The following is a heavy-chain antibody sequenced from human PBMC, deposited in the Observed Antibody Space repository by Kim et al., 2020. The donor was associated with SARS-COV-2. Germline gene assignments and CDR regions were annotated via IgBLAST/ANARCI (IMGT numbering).Heavy chain of an antibody. Sequence: GGSLRLSCVASGFTFSTYGMNWVRQAPGKGLEWISHISSSGYPTYYADSVKGRFTISRDKAKNSLYLQMNSLKDEDTAVYFCSGRVFDYWGQGTLVTVSS. CDR3: SGRVFDY. CDR1: GFTFSTYG. CDR2: ISSSGYPT. D-gene: IGHD7-27*01. V-gene: IGHV3-48*02. J-gene: IGHJ4*02.